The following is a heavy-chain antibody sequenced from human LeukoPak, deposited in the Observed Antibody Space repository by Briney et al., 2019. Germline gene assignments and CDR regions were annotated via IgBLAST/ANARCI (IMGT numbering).Heavy chain of an antibody. CDR3: AGASDYYGSGSYDNY. D-gene: IGHD3-10*01. J-gene: IGHJ4*02. V-gene: IGHV3-53*01. CDR1: GFTFSRYW. CDR2: IYSGGST. Sequence: SGGSLRLSCAASGFTFSRYWMSWVRQAPGKGLEWVSVIYSGGSTYYADSVKGRFIISRDNSRNMLYLQMNSLRAEDTAVYYCAGASDYYGSGSYDNYWGQGTLVTVSS.